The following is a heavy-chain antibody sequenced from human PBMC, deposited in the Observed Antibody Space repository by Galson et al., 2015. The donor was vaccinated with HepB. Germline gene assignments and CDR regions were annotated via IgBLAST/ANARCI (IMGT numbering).Heavy chain of an antibody. J-gene: IGHJ4*02. CDR3: ARDPPLGAPFDY. V-gene: IGHV3-21*01. D-gene: IGHD7-27*01. Sequence: SLRLSCAASGFTFNDYNMIWVRQAPEKGLEWVSSINSDSTYIYYADSVRGRFTISRDNAKNSLYLQMNSLRVEDTAIYYCARDPPLGAPFDYWGQGTLVTVSS. CDR1: GFTFNDYN. CDR2: INSDSTYI.